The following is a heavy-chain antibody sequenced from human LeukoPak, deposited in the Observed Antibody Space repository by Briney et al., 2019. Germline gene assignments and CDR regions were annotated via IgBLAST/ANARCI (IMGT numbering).Heavy chain of an antibody. Sequence: GGSLRLSCAASGFTFSNYWMTWVRQAPGKGLEWVAHINQDGNKKYYVDSVKGRFTIFRDNAKNSLYLQMNSLRAEDTAVYYCATGDYGVHGDYWGQGILVTVSS. CDR2: INQDGNKK. CDR3: ATGDYGVHGDY. V-gene: IGHV3-7*03. J-gene: IGHJ4*02. CDR1: GFTFSNYW. D-gene: IGHD4/OR15-4a*01.